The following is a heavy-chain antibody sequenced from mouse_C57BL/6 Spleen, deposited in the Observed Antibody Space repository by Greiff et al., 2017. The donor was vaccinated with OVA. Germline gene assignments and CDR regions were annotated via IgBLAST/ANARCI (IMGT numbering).Heavy chain of an antibody. J-gene: IGHJ1*03. CDR3: ARGSGNYYGSSYGYFDV. CDR1: GYTFTSYW. Sequence: QVQLQQPGAELVRPGSSVKLSCKASGYTFTSYWMAWVKQRPGQGLEWIGNIYPSDSETHYNQKFKDTATLTVDKSSSTAYMQLSSLTSEDSAVYDCARGSGNYYGSSYGYFDVWGTGTTVTVSS. CDR2: IYPSDSET. V-gene: IGHV1-61*01. D-gene: IGHD1-1*01.